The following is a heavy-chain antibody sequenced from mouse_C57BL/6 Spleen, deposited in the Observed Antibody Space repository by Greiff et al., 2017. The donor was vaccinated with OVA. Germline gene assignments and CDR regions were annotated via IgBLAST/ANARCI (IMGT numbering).Heavy chain of an antibody. Sequence: QVQLQQSGPELVKPGASVKLSCKASGYTFTSYDINWVKQRPGQGLEWIGGIYPRDGSTKYNEKFKGKATLTVDTSSSTAYMELHSLTSEDSAVYFCARPLLIYYYYDVPPYFDYWGQGTTLTVSS. CDR1: GYTFTSYD. J-gene: IGHJ2*01. D-gene: IGHD2-4*01. CDR2: IYPRDGST. CDR3: ARPLLIYYYYDVPPYFDY. V-gene: IGHV1-85*01.